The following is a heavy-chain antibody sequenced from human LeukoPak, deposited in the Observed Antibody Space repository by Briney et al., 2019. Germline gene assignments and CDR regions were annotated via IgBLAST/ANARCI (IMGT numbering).Heavy chain of an antibody. CDR1: GFTFSSYW. J-gene: IGHJ4*02. D-gene: IGHD3-22*01. CDR3: ARAAGDSSGYYYRFKY. CDR2: IKQDGSEK. Sequence: GGSLRLSCAASGFTFSSYWMSWFRQAPGKGLEWVANIKQDGSEKYYVDSVKGRFTIYRDNAKNSLYLQMNSLRAEDTAVYYCARAAGDSSGYYYRFKYWGQGTLVTVSS. V-gene: IGHV3-7*04.